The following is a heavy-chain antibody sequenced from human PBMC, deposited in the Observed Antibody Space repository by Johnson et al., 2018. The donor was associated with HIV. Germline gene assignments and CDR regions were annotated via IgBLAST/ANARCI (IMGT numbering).Heavy chain of an antibody. D-gene: IGHD6-19*01. V-gene: IGHV3-66*01. J-gene: IGHJ3*02. Sequence: VQLVESGGGLVRPGGSLRLSCAPSTFSVSSNSMTWVRQAPGKGLEWISVIYSGGDTYYADSVRGRFTISRDNSKTTLFLQRNSLRAEDTAVDYCAKKMVSGWYPAGAFEIWGQGTMVTVSS. CDR2: IYSGGDT. CDR3: AKKMVSGWYPAGAFEI. CDR1: TFSVSSNS.